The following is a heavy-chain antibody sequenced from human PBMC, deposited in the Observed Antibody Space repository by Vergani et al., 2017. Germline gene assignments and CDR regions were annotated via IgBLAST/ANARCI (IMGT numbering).Heavy chain of an antibody. CDR1: GYTFTSYA. CDR3: ARDPITIFGVVIIRDAFDI. J-gene: IGHJ3*02. D-gene: IGHD3-3*01. V-gene: IGHV7-4-1*02. CDR2: INTNTGNP. Sequence: QVQLVQSGSELKKPGASVKVSCTASGYTFTSYAMNWVRQAPGQGLEWMGCINTNTGNPTYAQGFTGRFVFSLDTSVSTAYLQISSLKAEDTAVYYCARDPITIFGVVIIRDAFDIWGQGTMVTGSS.